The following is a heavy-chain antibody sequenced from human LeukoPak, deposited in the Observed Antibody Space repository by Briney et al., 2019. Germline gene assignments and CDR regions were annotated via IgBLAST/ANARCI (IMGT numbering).Heavy chain of an antibody. V-gene: IGHV3-30-3*01. CDR3: AIGGGSSTWYDGYLQH. CDR1: GYTFSDYY. J-gene: IGHJ1*01. Sequence: GGSLRLSCAASGYTFSDYYMSWIRRAPGKGLEWVAVISYDGTDNYYADSVKGRFTISRDNSKNTLFLQMNSLRPEDTAAYYCAIGGGSSTWYDGYLQHWGQGTLITVSS. D-gene: IGHD6-13*01. CDR2: ISYDGTDN.